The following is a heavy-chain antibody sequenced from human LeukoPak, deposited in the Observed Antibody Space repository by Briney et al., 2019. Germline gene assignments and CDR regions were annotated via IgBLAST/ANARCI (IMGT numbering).Heavy chain of an antibody. CDR2: IHHIGIT. D-gene: IGHD6-19*01. CDR1: GDSSSGHSYF. V-gene: IGHV4-39*01. Sequence: SETLSLTCTVSGDSSSGHSYFWGWIRQPPGKGLEWVGNIHHIGITYYNPSIKRLAALSVDTSPGPFSLRLRSVTAADTAVYYCARTLPYKGGWGATFDFWGQGTLVSVSS. J-gene: IGHJ4*02. CDR3: ARTLPYKGGWGATFDF.